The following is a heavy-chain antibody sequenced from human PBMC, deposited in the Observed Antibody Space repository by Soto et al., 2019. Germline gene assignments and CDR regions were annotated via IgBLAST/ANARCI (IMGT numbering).Heavy chain of an antibody. D-gene: IGHD5-12*01. CDR3: TREGNGYKYYFDY. Sequence: QVQLVESGGGVVQPGRSLRLSCAASGFIFNGYGLHWVRQAPGKGLEWVAMISYDGSSKYYADSVKGRFTISRDNSKNPMYLQMNSLRPEDTAVYYCTREGNGYKYYFDYWGQGTLVTVSS. V-gene: IGHV3-30-3*01. CDR1: GFIFNGYG. J-gene: IGHJ4*02. CDR2: ISYDGSSK.